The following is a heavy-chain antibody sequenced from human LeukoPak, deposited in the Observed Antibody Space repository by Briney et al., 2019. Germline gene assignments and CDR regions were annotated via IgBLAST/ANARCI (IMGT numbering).Heavy chain of an antibody. D-gene: IGHD2-8*01. CDR3: AKDTSIGKYCTNGVCSPFDY. J-gene: IGHJ4*02. CDR1: GFTFSSYA. CDR2: ISDSGDYT. V-gene: IGHV3-23*01. Sequence: PGGSLRLSCAGPGFTFSSYAMSWVRQAPGQGLEWVSVISDSGDYTSYADSVRGRFTISRDSSRNTLYLQMISLRPEDTAVYYCAKDTSIGKYCTNGVCSPFDYWGQGTLVTVSS.